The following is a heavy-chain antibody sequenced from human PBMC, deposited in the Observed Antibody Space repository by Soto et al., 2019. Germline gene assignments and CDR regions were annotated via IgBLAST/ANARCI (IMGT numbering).Heavy chain of an antibody. J-gene: IGHJ4*02. CDR3: TTLDPMVVAAIFDY. V-gene: IGHV3-15*01. CDR1: GFTFSNAW. D-gene: IGHD2-15*01. Sequence: GGSLRLSCAASGFTFSNAWMSWVRQAPGKGLEWVGRIKSKTDGGTTDYAAPVKGRFTISRDDSKNTLYLQMNSLKTEDTAVYYCTTLDPMVVAAIFDYWGQGTLVTVSS. CDR2: IKSKTDGGTT.